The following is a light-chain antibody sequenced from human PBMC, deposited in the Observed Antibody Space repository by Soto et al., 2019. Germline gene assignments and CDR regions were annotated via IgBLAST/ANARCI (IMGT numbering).Light chain of an antibody. CDR1: SSDVGGYNY. Sequence: QSALTQPASVSGSPGQSITISCTGTSSDVGGYNYVSWYQQHPGKAPKLMIYEVSNRPSGVSNRFSGSKSGNTASLTISGLQAEDEADYYCSSYTSSSTSREVFGGGTKVTVL. CDR2: EVS. CDR3: SSYTSSSTSREV. J-gene: IGLJ2*01. V-gene: IGLV2-14*01.